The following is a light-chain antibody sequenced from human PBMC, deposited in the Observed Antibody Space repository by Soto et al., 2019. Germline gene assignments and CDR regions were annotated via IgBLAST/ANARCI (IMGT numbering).Light chain of an antibody. CDR2: RND. CDR1: NSNMGRNY. V-gene: IGLV1-47*01. CDR3: AVWDNSLNGVA. Sequence: QSVLTQAPSASGTPGQSVTISCSGSNSNMGRNYVYWYQQVPGTAPKLLMYRNDVRPSGVPDRFTGSKSGTSASLAISGLRSEDEADYYCAVWDNSLNGVAFGGGTKLTVL. J-gene: IGLJ2*01.